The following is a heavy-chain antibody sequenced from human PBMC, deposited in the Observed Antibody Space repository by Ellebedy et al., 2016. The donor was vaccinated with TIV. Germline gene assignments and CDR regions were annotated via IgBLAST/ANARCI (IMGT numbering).Heavy chain of an antibody. CDR2: ISAYYGST. V-gene: IGHV1-18*01. CDR3: VREMEASGTISFAY. D-gene: IGHD5-24*01. J-gene: IGHJ4*02. CDR1: GYNFIDYG. Sequence: AASVKVSCKTSGYNFIDYGVSWVRQAPGQGLEWMGWISAYYGSTTYAQSLQGRVTLTRYTSTSTLYMELRSLRFDDTAVYYCVREMEASGTISFAYWGQGTLVTVSS.